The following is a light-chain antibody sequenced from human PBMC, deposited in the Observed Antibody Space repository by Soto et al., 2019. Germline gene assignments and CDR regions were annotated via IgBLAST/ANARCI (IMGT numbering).Light chain of an antibody. CDR3: QQSYSKGT. CDR2: AAS. CDR1: QSISSY. Sequence: DIQMTQSPSSLSASVGDRVTITCRASQSISSYLNWYQQKPGKAPKLLIYAASSLQSGVPSRFSGSGSETDFTLTISSLQPEDFATYYCQQSYSKGTFGQGTKVEIK. V-gene: IGKV1-39*01. J-gene: IGKJ1*01.